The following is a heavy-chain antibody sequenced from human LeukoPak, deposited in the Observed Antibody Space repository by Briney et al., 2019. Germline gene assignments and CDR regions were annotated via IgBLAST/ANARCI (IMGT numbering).Heavy chain of an antibody. V-gene: IGHV1-2*02. CDR3: ARDWGHSDAFDI. Sequence: ASVKVSCKVSGYTLTELSMHWVRQAPGKGLEWMGWINPNSGGTNYAQKFQGRVTMTRDTSISTAYMELSRLRSDDTAVYYCARDWGHSDAFDIWGQGTMVTVSS. CDR2: INPNSGGT. CDR1: GYTLTELS. J-gene: IGHJ3*02. D-gene: IGHD3-16*01.